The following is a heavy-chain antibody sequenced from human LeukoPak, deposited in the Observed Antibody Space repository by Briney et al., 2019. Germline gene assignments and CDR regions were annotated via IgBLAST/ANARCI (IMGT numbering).Heavy chain of an antibody. D-gene: IGHD2-2*01. CDR1: GGSISGDY. CDR3: ARHGRVVVPAAGYYYYYYMDV. CDR2: VTYTGS. J-gene: IGHJ6*03. Sequence: SETLSLTCTVSGGSISGDYWSWLRQPPGKGPEWIGYVTYTGSKYNPSLKSRVTISTDRSKKEVSLRLSSVTAADTAVYYCARHGRVVVPAAGYYYYYYMDVWGKGTTVTVSS. V-gene: IGHV4-59*08.